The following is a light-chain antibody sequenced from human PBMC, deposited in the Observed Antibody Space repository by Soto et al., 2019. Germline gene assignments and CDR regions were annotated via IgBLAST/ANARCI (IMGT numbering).Light chain of an antibody. Sequence: QSALTQPASVSGSPGQSITISCTGTSSDVGGYNFVSWYQQRPGKAPKLMIYEVSNRPSGVSNRFSGSKSGNTASLTISGLRVEDEADYYCSSCRGITALVFGEGTKLTVL. J-gene: IGLJ3*02. CDR2: EVS. V-gene: IGLV2-14*03. CDR3: SSCRGITALV. CDR1: SSDVGGYNF.